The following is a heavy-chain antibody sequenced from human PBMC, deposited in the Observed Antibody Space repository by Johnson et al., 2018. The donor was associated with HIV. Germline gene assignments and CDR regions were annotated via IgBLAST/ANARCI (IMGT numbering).Heavy chain of an antibody. J-gene: IGHJ3*02. CDR2: ISYDGSNK. CDR3: ARDYRGALDI. Sequence: VQLVESGGGVVQPGGSLRLSCAASGFTFDDYDMTWVRQAPGKGLEWVAVISYDGSNKYYADSVKGRFTISRDNSKNTLYLQMNSLRVEDTAVYFCARDYRGALDIWGQGTMVTVSS. D-gene: IGHD4-11*01. V-gene: IGHV3-30*03. CDR1: GFTFDDYD.